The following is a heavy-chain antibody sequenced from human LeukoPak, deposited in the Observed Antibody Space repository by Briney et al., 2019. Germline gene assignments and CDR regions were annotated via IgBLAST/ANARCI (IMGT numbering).Heavy chain of an antibody. CDR1: GFTFSSYE. CDR3: AELGITMIGGV. D-gene: IGHD3-10*02. J-gene: IGHJ6*04. Sequence: GGSLRLSCEDSGFTFSSYEMNWVHQAPGNGLEWVSYISSSGSTIYYADSVKGRFTISRDNAKNSLYLQMNSLRAEDTAVYYCAELGITMIGGVWGKGTTVTISS. V-gene: IGHV3-48*03. CDR2: ISSSGSTI.